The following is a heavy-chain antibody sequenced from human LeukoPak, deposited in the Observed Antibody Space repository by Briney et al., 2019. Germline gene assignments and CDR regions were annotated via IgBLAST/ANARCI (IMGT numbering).Heavy chain of an antibody. J-gene: IGHJ6*02. D-gene: IGHD5-12*01. CDR3: AKDPTFHVGYDSPEDYYNGMDV. CDR1: GFTFSSYA. CDR2: MSGSGGST. V-gene: IGHV3-23*01. Sequence: PGGSLRLSCAASGFTFSSYAMSWVRQAPAKGLEWVSAMSGSGGSTYYADSVKGRFTISRYNSRNTLFLQMDSLGTEDTVVYYCAKDPTFHVGYDSPEDYYNGMDVWGQGTTVTVSS.